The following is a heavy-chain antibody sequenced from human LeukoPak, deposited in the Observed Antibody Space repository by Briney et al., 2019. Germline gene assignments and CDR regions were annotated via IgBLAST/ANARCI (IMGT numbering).Heavy chain of an antibody. CDR3: AKDQAVAGTGIDFDY. J-gene: IGHJ4*02. CDR1: GFTFSSYA. D-gene: IGHD6-19*01. CDR2: ISGSGGST. V-gene: IGHV3-23*01. Sequence: GGSLRLSCAASGFTFSSYAMSWVRQAPGKGLEWVSAISGSGGSTCYADSVKGRFTISRDNSKNTLYLQMNSLRAEDTAVYYCAKDQAVAGTGIDFDYWGQGTLVTVSS.